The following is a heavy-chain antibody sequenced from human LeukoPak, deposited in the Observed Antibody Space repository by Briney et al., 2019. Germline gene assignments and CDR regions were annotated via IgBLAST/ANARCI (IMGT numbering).Heavy chain of an antibody. CDR3: TSSYYDFGSGYTPLGY. V-gene: IGHV3-49*04. CDR2: IRSNGYDGTT. CDR1: GFTSGDYA. D-gene: IGHD3-3*01. J-gene: IGHJ4*02. Sequence: GGSLRLSCIASGFTSGDYAMSWVRPAPGEGMEWVGFIRSNGYDGTTECAASVKGRFTISRDDSKSLPYLQMNSLKTEDTAVYYCTSSYYDFGSGYTPLGYWGEGTLVTVSS.